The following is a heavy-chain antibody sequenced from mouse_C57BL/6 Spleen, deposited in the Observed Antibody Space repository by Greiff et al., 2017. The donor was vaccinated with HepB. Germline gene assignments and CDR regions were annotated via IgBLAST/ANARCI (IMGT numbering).Heavy chain of an antibody. D-gene: IGHD1-1*01. CDR3: ARNYCSSYGAMDY. Sequence: VQLQQSGAELVKPGASVKLSCKASGYTFTSYWMQWVKQRPGQGLEWTGEIDPSDSYTNYNQKFKGKATLTVDTSSSTAYMQLSSLTSVDSAVYYWARNYCSSYGAMDYWGQGTSVTVAS. CDR1: GYTFTSYW. CDR2: IDPSDSYT. J-gene: IGHJ4*01. V-gene: IGHV1-50*01.